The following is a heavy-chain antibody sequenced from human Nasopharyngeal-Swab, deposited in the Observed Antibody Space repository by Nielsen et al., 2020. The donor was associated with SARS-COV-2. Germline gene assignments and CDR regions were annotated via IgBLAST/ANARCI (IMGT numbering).Heavy chain of an antibody. D-gene: IGHD3-10*01. CDR2: INHSGST. Sequence: WIRQPPGKGLEWIGGINHSGSTNYNPSLKSRVTISVDTSKNQFSLKLSSVTAADTAVYYRARGRTMVRGPVDYWGQGTLVTVSS. J-gene: IGHJ4*02. CDR3: ARGRTMVRGPVDY. V-gene: IGHV4-34*01.